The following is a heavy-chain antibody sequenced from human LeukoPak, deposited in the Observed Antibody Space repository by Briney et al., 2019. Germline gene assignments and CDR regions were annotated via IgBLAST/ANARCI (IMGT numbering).Heavy chain of an antibody. V-gene: IGHV1-69*06. CDR3: ALGQYQLLRLGYYYYYMDV. Sequence: SVKVSCKASGYTFTSYGINWVRQAPGQGLEWMGGIIPIFGTANYAQKFQGRVTITADKSTSTAYMELSSLRSEDTAVYYCALGQYQLLRLGYYYYYMDVWGKGTTVTVSS. D-gene: IGHD2-2*01. CDR1: GYTFTSYG. CDR2: IIPIFGTA. J-gene: IGHJ6*03.